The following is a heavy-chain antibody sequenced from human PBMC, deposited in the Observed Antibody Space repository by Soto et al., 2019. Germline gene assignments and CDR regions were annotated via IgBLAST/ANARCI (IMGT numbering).Heavy chain of an antibody. CDR3: ARIPRYSFPTSDDLDS. CDR2: ITPIYPTT. D-gene: IGHD5-18*01. J-gene: IGHJ4*02. V-gene: IGHV1-69*15. Sequence: QVQLVQSGAEVRKPGSSVQVSCKASGGTFYTYTFSWVRQAPGQGLEWMGSITPIYPTTNYAEKFQGRLTVTADGSTTTAYMELHSLTSADTAVYYCARIPRYSFPTSDDLDSWGQGTLVTVSS. CDR1: GGTFYTYT.